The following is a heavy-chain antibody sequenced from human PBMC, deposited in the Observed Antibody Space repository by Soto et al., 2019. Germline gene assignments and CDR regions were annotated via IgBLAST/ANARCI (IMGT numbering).Heavy chain of an antibody. CDR1: GGSISSDKW. Sequence: QVQLQESGPGLVKPSGTLSLTCAVSGGSISSDKWWIWVRQPPGKGLEWIGEIDQSGTTHYNPSLKMRVPISLDNSNNQSSLRLTSVTAADTAVFYCAGSSGWYGGSHDWFDPWGQGTLVTVSS. CDR3: AGSSGWYGGSHDWFDP. CDR2: IDQSGTT. J-gene: IGHJ5*02. V-gene: IGHV4-4*02. D-gene: IGHD6-19*01.